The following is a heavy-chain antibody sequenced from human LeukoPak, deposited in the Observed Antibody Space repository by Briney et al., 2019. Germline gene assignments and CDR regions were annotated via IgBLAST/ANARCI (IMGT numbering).Heavy chain of an antibody. J-gene: IGHJ5*02. D-gene: IGHD2-21*02. Sequence: GGSLRLSCAASGFTVSSNYMTWVRQAPGKGLEWVSLIYSGGSTFYGDSVRGRFTISRDNSKNTLYLQMNSLRAEDTAVYYCARDSGYCGGDCYSGWFDPWGQGTLVTVSS. CDR2: IYSGGST. CDR1: GFTVSSNY. V-gene: IGHV3-53*01. CDR3: ARDSGYCGGDCYSGWFDP.